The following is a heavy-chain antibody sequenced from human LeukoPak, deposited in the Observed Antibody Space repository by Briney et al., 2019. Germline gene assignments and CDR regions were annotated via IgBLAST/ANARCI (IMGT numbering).Heavy chain of an antibody. J-gene: IGHJ4*02. Sequence: ASVKVSCKASGYTFTSYGINWVRQAPGQGLEWMGRISAYYGNTNFAQKLQGRVTMTTDTSTSTAYMEVRSLRSDDTAVYYCAREGSNSGWYYFDYWGQGTLVTVSS. V-gene: IGHV1-18*01. CDR1: GYTFTSYG. CDR2: ISAYYGNT. CDR3: AREGSNSGWYYFDY. D-gene: IGHD6-19*01.